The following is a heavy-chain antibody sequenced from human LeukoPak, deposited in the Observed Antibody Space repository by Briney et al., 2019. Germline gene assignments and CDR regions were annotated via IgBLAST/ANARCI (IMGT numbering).Heavy chain of an antibody. CDR3: VKDPRDTYGTNWFVS. V-gene: IGHV3-23*01. CDR1: GFSFGNYA. CDR2: ISGTGGAT. J-gene: IGHJ5*01. Sequence: GGSLRLSCVASGFSFGNYAMSWVRQAPGKGLQWVSQISGTGGATWYAGFARDHFTISRDNSKKTLYLQMSGLRVEDTAMYYCVKDPRDTYGTNWFVSWGQGTLLIVSS. D-gene: IGHD2-21*01.